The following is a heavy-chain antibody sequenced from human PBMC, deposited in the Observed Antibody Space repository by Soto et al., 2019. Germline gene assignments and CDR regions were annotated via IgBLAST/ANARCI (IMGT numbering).Heavy chain of an antibody. CDR3: ARGSDCSGGSCYFAFEI. CDR2: IFDSGST. Sequence: SETLSLTCTVSGASITSGGYSWNWIRQHPGKGLEWIGYIFDSGSTYYNPSLKSRVTMSVDTSENQFSLRLTSVTAADTAVYYCARGSDCSGGSCYFAFEIRGQGTMVTVSS. V-gene: IGHV4-31*03. D-gene: IGHD2-15*01. CDR1: GASITSGGYS. J-gene: IGHJ3*02.